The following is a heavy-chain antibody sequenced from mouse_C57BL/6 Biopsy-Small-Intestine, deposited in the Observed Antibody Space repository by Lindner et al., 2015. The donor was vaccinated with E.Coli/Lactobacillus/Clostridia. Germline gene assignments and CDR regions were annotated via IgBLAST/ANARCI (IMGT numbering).Heavy chain of an antibody. Sequence: EVQLQESGTELVRPGASVRLSCTASGFNIKDDYIHWVKQRPEQGLEWSGWIDPKNGDTEYASRFQGKATITADTSSNTAYLQLSSLTSGDTAVYYCTTLGFTYWGQGTLVTVSA. CDR2: IDPKNGDT. J-gene: IGHJ3*01. CDR3: TTLGFTY. V-gene: IGHV14-4*01. CDR1: GFNIKDDY.